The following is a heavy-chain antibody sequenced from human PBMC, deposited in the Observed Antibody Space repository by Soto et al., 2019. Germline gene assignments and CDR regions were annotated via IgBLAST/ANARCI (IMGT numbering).Heavy chain of an antibody. J-gene: IGHJ4*02. CDR2: IYHSGST. CDR3: ARVVGVRGVIPLTLQYYFDY. V-gene: IGHV4-4*02. CDR1: GGSISSSNW. Sequence: SETLSLTCAVSGGSISSSNWWSWVRQPPGKGLEWIGEIYHSGSTNYNPSLKSRVTISVDKSKNQFSLKLSSVTAADTAVYYCARVVGVRGVIPLTLQYYFDYWGQGTLVTVSS. D-gene: IGHD3-10*01.